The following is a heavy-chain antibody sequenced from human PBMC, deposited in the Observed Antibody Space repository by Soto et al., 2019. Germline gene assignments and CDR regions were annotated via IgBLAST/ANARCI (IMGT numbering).Heavy chain of an antibody. CDR3: AKQAGCSSTSCYTGARPYYYYGMDV. CDR2: ISGSGGST. V-gene: IGHV3-23*01. CDR1: GFTFSSYA. D-gene: IGHD2-2*02. Sequence: GGSLRLSCAASGFTFSSYAMSWVRQAPGKGLEWVSAISGSGGSTYYADSVKGRFTISRDNSKNTLYLQMNSLRAEDTAVYYCAKQAGCSSTSCYTGARPYYYYGMDVWGQGTTVTVSS. J-gene: IGHJ6*02.